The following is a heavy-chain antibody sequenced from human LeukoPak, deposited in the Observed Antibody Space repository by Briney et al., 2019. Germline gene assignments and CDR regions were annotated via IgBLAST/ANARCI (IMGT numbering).Heavy chain of an antibody. Sequence: SETLSLTCSVSGGSISSYYWSWIRQPPGKGLEWIGSIYYSGSTYYNPSLKSRVTISVDTSKNQFSLKLNSVTAADTAVYYCARGGDYGDLRYFDYWGQGTLVNVSS. CDR3: ARGGDYGDLRYFDY. J-gene: IGHJ4*02. CDR2: IYYSGST. V-gene: IGHV4-39*07. D-gene: IGHD4-17*01. CDR1: GGSISSYY.